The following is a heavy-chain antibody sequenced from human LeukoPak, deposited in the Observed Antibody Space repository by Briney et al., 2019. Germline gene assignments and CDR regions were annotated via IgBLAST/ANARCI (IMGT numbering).Heavy chain of an antibody. D-gene: IGHD2-15*01. CDR2: INPNSGGT. Sequence: ASVKVSCKASGYTFTGYYMHWVRQAPGQGLEWMGWINPNSGGTNYAQKFQGRVTMTRDTSISTAYMELSRLRSDDTAVYYCARDWPINSYCSGGSCYPPLDYWGQGTLVTVSS. CDR3: ARDWPINSYCSGGSCYPPLDY. CDR1: GYTFTGYY. V-gene: IGHV1-2*02. J-gene: IGHJ4*02.